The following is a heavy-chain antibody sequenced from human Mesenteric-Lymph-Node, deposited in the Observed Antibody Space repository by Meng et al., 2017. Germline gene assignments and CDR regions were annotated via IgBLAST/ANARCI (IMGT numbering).Heavy chain of an antibody. J-gene: IGHJ4*02. CDR2: IYFSGST. CDR1: GGSISSYY. Sequence: VQLQDSAPGLVKPPETLSLTCTVSGGSISSYYWSWFRQPPGKGLEWIGYIYFSGSTNYNPSLKSRVTISVDTSKNQFSLKLRSVTAADTAVYYCARDRGNIGYDYWGQGTLVTVSS. CDR3: ARDRGNIGYDY. D-gene: IGHD2/OR15-2a*01. V-gene: IGHV4-59*01.